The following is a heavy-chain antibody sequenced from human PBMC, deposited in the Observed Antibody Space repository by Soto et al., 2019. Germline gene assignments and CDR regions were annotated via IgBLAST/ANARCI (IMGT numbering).Heavy chain of an antibody. Sequence: IVAGGSIGSGDYCWRLIREHPGKCLEWIEYIYYSGSAYYNPSHKRRVSMSVDTSKRQFSLKLCSATAAESALYFCTRDTRSNWHDFDYWGQGTLVTVSS. J-gene: IGHJ4*02. V-gene: IGHV4-31*03. CDR2: IYYSGSA. CDR1: GGSIGSGDYC. D-gene: IGHD1-1*01. CDR3: TRDTRSNWHDFDY.